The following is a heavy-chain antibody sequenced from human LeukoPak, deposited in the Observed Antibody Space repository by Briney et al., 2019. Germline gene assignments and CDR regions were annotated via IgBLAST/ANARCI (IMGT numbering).Heavy chain of an antibody. CDR2: MSGSGGST. V-gene: IGHV3-23*01. CDR3: AKDREYSYVYDAFDI. J-gene: IGHJ3*02. Sequence: GGSLRLSCAASGFTFSSYAMSWVRQAPGKGLEWVSGMSGSGGSTYYSDSVNGRFTISRDNSKNTLYLQMNTLRAEDTAVYYCAKDREYSYVYDAFDIWGQGTMVTASS. CDR1: GFTFSSYA. D-gene: IGHD3-16*01.